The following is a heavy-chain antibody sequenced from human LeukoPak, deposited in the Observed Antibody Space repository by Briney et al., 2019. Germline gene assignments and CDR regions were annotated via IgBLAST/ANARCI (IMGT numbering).Heavy chain of an antibody. CDR1: GYTLTELS. Sequence: ASVKVSCKVSGYTLTELSMHWVRQAPGKGLEWMGGFDPEDGETIYAQKFQGRVTMTTDTSTSTAYMELRSLRSDDTAVYYCARARRWVGALSHAGDYWGQGTLVTVSS. V-gene: IGHV1-24*01. J-gene: IGHJ4*02. CDR2: FDPEDGET. CDR3: ARARRWVGALSHAGDY. D-gene: IGHD1-26*01.